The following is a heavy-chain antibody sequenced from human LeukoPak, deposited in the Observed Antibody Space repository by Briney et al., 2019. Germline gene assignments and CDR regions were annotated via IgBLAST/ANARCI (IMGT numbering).Heavy chain of an antibody. Sequence: SQTLSLTCTVSGGSISSSYYYWGWFRQPPGNGLEWIGTIYYSGSTYYNPSLKTRVTISVDTSKNQFSLKLSSVTAPATAVYYCARHEDRNWYFDHWGQGTLVTVSS. V-gene: IGHV4-39*01. CDR2: IYYSGST. J-gene: IGHJ4*02. D-gene: IGHD1-1*01. CDR1: GGSISSSYYY. CDR3: ARHEDRNWYFDH.